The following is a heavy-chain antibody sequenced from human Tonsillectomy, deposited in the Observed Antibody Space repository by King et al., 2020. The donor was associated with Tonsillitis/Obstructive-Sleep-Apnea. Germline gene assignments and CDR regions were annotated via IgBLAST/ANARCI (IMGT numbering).Heavy chain of an antibody. CDR3: TSGIVVVPAPSYYYYYGVDV. V-gene: IGHV3-49*04. Sequence: VQLVESGGGLVQPGRSLRLSCTASGFTFGDDAVSWVRQAPGKGLELVGFIRSKAYGGTTEYAASVKGRFIISRDDSKSIAYLQMNSLKTEDTAVYYCTSGIVVVPAPSYYYYYGVDVWGQGTTVTVSS. CDR2: IRSKAYGGTT. D-gene: IGHD2-2*01. J-gene: IGHJ6*02. CDR1: GFTFGDDA.